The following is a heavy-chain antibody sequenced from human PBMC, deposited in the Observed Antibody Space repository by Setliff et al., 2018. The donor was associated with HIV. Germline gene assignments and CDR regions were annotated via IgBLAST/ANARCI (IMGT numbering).Heavy chain of an antibody. D-gene: IGHD1-1*01. Sequence: SETLSLTCTVSGGSISSYYWSWIRQPAGKGLEWIGRIYTSGSTNYNPSLKSRVTMSVDTSKNQFSLKLSSVTAADTAVYYCARDTTPGIGQAANWFDPWGQGTLVTSPQ. CDR2: IYTSGST. CDR3: ARDTTPGIGQAANWFDP. V-gene: IGHV4-4*07. J-gene: IGHJ5*02. CDR1: GGSISSYY.